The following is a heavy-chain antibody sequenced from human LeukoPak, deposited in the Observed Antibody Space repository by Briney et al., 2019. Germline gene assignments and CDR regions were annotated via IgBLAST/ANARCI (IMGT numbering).Heavy chain of an antibody. Sequence: SETLSLTCTVSGGSISSGGYYWSWIRQHPGTGLEWIGYIYYSGSTYYNPSLKSRVTIAVDTSKNQFSLKLSSVTAADTAVYYCARASYYDFWSSYYTSRAFDIWGQGTMVTVSS. D-gene: IGHD3-3*01. CDR3: ARASYYDFWSSYYTSRAFDI. CDR2: IYYSGST. CDR1: GGSISSGGYY. V-gene: IGHV4-31*03. J-gene: IGHJ3*02.